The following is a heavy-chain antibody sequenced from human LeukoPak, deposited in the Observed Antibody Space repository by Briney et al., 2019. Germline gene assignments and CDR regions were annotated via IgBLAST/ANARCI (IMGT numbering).Heavy chain of an antibody. D-gene: IGHD6-13*01. V-gene: IGHV2-5*02. CDR3: AQIIAAAGDEYFQH. J-gene: IGHJ1*01. CDR2: IYWDDDK. CDR1: GFSLSTSGVG. Sequence: SGPTLVKPTQTLTLTCTFSGFSLSTSGVGVGWIRQPPGKALEWLALIYWDDDKRYSPSLKSRLTITKDTSKNQVVLTMTNMDPVDTATYCCAQIIAAAGDEYFQHWGQGTLVTVSS.